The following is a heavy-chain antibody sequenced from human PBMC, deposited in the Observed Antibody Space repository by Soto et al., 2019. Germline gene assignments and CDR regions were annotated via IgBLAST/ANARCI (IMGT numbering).Heavy chain of an antibody. CDR1: GCSISDYY. J-gene: IGHJ4*02. CDR2: IYYTGTT. CDR3: ARLGRWLQALDS. Sequence: PSETLSLTCTVSGCSISDYYWSSIRQPPEKRQEWVGYIYYTGTTTYNPSLKSRLTLSVDTSKNQFSLKLRSVSASDTAVYYCARLGRWLQALDSWGQGTLVTVSS. V-gene: IGHV4-59*08. D-gene: IGHD5-12*01.